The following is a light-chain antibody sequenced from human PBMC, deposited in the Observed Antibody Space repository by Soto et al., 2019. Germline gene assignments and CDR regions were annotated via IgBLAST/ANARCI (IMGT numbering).Light chain of an antibody. CDR3: SSYTSSSTRV. J-gene: IGLJ1*01. V-gene: IGLV2-14*01. CDR2: DVS. Sequence: QSVLTQPASVSGSPGQSITISCTGTSSDVGGYNYVSWYQQHPGKVSKLMIYDVSSRPSGVSNRFSGSKSGNTASLTISGLQAEDEADYYCSSYTSSSTRVFGAGTKVTVL. CDR1: SSDVGGYNY.